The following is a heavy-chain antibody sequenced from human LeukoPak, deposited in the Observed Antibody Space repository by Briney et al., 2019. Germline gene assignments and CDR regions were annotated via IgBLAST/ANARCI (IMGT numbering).Heavy chain of an antibody. V-gene: IGHV3-72*01. Sequence: PGGSLRLSCAASGFTFNDYAMSWVRQTPGRGLEWVGRSRCRPQSYSAEYAASVKGRFTISRDDSKNSLYLQMNSLKTEDTAVYYCARGPPQMTAFATRLLDSWGQGTLVIVSS. CDR2: SRCRPQSYSA. J-gene: IGHJ4*02. D-gene: IGHD5-12*01. CDR1: GFTFNDYA. CDR3: ARGPPQMTAFATRLLDS.